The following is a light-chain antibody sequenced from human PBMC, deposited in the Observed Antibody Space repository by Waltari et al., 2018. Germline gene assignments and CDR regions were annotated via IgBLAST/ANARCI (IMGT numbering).Light chain of an antibody. CDR1: SSNIGAGYD. V-gene: IGLV1-40*01. CDR3: QSYDSSLSGSVV. CDR2: GTS. Sequence: QSVLTQPPSVSGAPGQRFTISCTGSSSNIGAGYDVHWYQQLPGTAPKLLFCGTSNRPSGVPDRCSGSKSGTFASLAITGLQAEDDAYYYCQSYDSSLSGSVVFGGGTKLTFL. J-gene: IGLJ2*01.